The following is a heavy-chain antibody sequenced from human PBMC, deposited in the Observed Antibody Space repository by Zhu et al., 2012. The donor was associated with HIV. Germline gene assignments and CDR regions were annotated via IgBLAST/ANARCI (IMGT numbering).Heavy chain of an antibody. CDR1: GGSISSHY. D-gene: IGHD5-12*01. V-gene: IGHV4-59*11. CDR3: GRVAVGTIGVIDY. CDR2: MYYSGTT. Sequence: QVRLQESGPGLVKPSETLSLTCSVSGGSISSHYWTWIRQPPGKGLEWIGYMYYSGTTKDNPSLKGRVTILGDTSKNQVSLKLSSVTAADTAVYYCGRVAVGTIGVIDYWGQGALVTVSS. J-gene: IGHJ4*02.